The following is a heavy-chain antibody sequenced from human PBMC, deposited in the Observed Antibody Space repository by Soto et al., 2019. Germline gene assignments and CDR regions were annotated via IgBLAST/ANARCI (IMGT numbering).Heavy chain of an antibody. J-gene: IGHJ5*02. CDR3: ARVLYDSSGYYRNTDSWWFDP. Sequence: PSETLSLTCAVSGGSISSSNWWSWVRQPPGKGLEWIGEIYHSGSTNYNPSLKSRVTISVDKSKNQFSLKLSSVTAADTAVYYCARVLYDSSGYYRNTDSWWFDPWGQGTLVTVSS. V-gene: IGHV4-4*02. D-gene: IGHD3-22*01. CDR1: GGSISSSNW. CDR2: IYHSGST.